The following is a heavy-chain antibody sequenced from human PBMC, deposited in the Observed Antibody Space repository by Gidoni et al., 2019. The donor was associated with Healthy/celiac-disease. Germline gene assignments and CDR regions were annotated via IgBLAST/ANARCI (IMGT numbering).Heavy chain of an antibody. CDR2: ISSSSSTI. CDR1: GLTFSSYS. Sequence: VQLVESGGGLVQPGGSLRLSCAASGLTFSSYSMNWVRQAPGKGLEWVSYISSSSSTIYYADSVKGRFTISRDNAKNSLYLQMNSLRDEDTAVYYCACVDTAMVITDYWGQGTLVTVSS. V-gene: IGHV3-48*02. CDR3: ACVDTAMVITDY. J-gene: IGHJ4*02. D-gene: IGHD5-18*01.